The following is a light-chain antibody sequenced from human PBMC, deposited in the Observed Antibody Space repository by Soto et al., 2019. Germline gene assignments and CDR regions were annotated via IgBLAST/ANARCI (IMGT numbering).Light chain of an antibody. J-gene: IGKJ1*01. Sequence: DIQMTQSPSSLSASVGDRVTITCRASQGISNDLGWYQQKPGKAPKRLIYGASSLQSGVPSRFSGSGSGTEFTLTISSLQPEDFATYYCVQHNSYPQWTFGQGTKVEIK. CDR2: GAS. V-gene: IGKV1-17*01. CDR3: VQHNSYPQWT. CDR1: QGISND.